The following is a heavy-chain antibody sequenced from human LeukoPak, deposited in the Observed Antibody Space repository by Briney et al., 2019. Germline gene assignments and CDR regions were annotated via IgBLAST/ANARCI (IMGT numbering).Heavy chain of an antibody. CDR1: GYTFTSYG. CDR2: INGDSGST. D-gene: IGHD7-27*01. J-gene: IGHJ4*02. Sequence: ASVKVSCKASGYTFTSYGISWVRQAPGQGPEWMGWINGDSGSTKYSQNLQGRVTMTTDTSTSTAYMELRSLRSDDTAVYYCARVTGVXXXDCWGQGTLVTVSS. V-gene: IGHV1-18*01. CDR3: ARVTGVXXXDC.